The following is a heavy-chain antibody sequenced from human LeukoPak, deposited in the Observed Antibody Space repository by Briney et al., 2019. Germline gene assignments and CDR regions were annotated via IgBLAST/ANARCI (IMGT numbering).Heavy chain of an antibody. Sequence: GGSLRLSCAASGFTFSSYWMHWVRQAPGKGLVWVSRINSDGSSTTYADSVKGRLTISRDNAKNTLYLQMNSLRAEDTAVYYCARVRLSYYYGSGSYYYDYWGQGTLVTVSS. D-gene: IGHD3-10*01. J-gene: IGHJ4*02. CDR2: INSDGSST. V-gene: IGHV3-74*01. CDR3: ARVRLSYYYGSGSYYYDY. CDR1: GFTFSSYW.